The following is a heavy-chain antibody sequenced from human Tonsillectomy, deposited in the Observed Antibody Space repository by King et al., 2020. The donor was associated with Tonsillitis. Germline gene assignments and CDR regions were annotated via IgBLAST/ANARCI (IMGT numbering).Heavy chain of an antibody. CDR3: AKAWDTAILHWYFDL. J-gene: IGHJ2*01. V-gene: IGHV4-30-2*01. Sequence: LQLQESGSGLVKPSQTLSLTCAVSGGSISSGDYSWSWIRQPPGKGLEWIGYIYHSGDTYYNPSLQSRVTISVDRSKNQFSLRLSSGTAADTAVYYCAKAWDTAILHWYFDLWGRGTLVTVSS. CDR2: IYHSGDT. D-gene: IGHD5-18*01. CDR1: GGSISSGDYS.